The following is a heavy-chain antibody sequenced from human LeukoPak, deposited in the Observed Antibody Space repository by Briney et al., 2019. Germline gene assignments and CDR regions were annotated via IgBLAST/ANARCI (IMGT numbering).Heavy chain of an antibody. CDR2: INPNSGGT. J-gene: IGHJ4*02. Sequence: ASAKVSCKASGYTFSDYYMHWVRQAPGQGPEWMGWINPNSGGTNYAQKFQGRVTMTRDTSINTAYVEVGRLRSDDTAVYYCARDPSSRGNFDHWGQGTLVTVSS. D-gene: IGHD5-24*01. CDR3: ARDPSSRGNFDH. V-gene: IGHV1-2*02. CDR1: GYTFSDYY.